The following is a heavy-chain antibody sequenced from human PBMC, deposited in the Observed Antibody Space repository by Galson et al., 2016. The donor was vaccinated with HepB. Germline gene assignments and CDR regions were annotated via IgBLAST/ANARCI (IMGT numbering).Heavy chain of an antibody. CDR3: TKIVEYESQWPDASDI. CDR1: GFTFSSYG. CDR2: ISHDASDQ. D-gene: IGHD2/OR15-2a*01. V-gene: IGHV3-30*18. J-gene: IGHJ3*02. Sequence: SLRLSCAASGFTFSSYGMYWVRQAPGKGLAWVAVISHDASDQYYRESVKGRFTISRDNSKNTLYLHMNSLRDEDTAVYYCTKIVEYESQWPDASDIWGQGTMVTVSS.